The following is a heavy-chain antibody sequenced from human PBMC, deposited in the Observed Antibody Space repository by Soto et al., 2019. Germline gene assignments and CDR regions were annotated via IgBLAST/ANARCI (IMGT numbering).Heavy chain of an antibody. Sequence: VGSLRLSCAASGFTFSSYAMSWVRQAPGKGLEWVSAISGSGGSTYYADSVKGRFAISRENSKNTLYLQLNSLRAEDTAVYYCAKHWGQLVPDAHFFDYWGQGTLVTVSS. CDR2: ISGSGGST. D-gene: IGHD2-2*01. CDR1: GFTFSSYA. CDR3: AKHWGQLVPDAHFFDY. V-gene: IGHV3-23*01. J-gene: IGHJ4*02.